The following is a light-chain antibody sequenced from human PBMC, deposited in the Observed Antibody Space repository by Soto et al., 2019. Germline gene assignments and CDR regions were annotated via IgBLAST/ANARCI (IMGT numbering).Light chain of an antibody. V-gene: IGKV3-11*01. CDR3: QQRSNWPPFT. J-gene: IGKJ3*01. CDR1: QSVSSY. Sequence: EIVLTQSPATLSLSPGERATLSCRASQSVSSYLAWYQQKPGQAPRLLIYDASNRATGIPARFSGSGSGTDFTLTISSLALEDFAVYYCQQRSNWPPFTFGPGTKVDIK. CDR2: DAS.